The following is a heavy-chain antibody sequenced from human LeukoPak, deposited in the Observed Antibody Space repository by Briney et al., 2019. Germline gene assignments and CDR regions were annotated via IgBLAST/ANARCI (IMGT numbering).Heavy chain of an antibody. CDR1: GFTFSSYW. Sequence: PGGSLRLSCAASGFTFSSYWMYWVRQAPGKGLVWVSRINSDGSSTSYADSVKGRFTISRDNAKNTLYLQMNSLRAEDTAVYYCAELGITMIGGVWGKGTTVTISP. V-gene: IGHV3-74*01. J-gene: IGHJ6*04. CDR3: AELGITMIGGV. D-gene: IGHD3-10*02. CDR2: INSDGSST.